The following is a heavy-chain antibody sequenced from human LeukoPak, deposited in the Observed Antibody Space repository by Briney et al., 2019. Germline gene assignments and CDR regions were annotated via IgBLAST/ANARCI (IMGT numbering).Heavy chain of an antibody. CDR2: INHSGST. CDR1: GGSFSGYY. J-gene: IGHJ6*03. Sequence: PSETLSLTCAVYGGSFSGYYWSWIRQPPGKGLEWIGEINHSGSTNYNPSLKSRVTISVDTSKNQFSLKLSSVTAADTAVYYCARRGRLRYPYYYYMDVWGKGTTVTISS. CDR3: ARRGRLRYPYYYYMDV. D-gene: IGHD5-12*01. V-gene: IGHV4-34*01.